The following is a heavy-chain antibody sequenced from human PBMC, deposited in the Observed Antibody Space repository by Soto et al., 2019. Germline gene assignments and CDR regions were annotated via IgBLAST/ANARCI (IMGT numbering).Heavy chain of an antibody. CDR2: ISYDGSNK. V-gene: IGHV3-30*03. Sequence: GGSLRLSCAASGFTFSSYGMHWVRQAPGKGLEWVAVISYDGSNKYYADSVKGRFTISRDNSKNTLYLQMNSLRAEDTAVYYCAIELYDRSGYYYWGQGTLVTVSS. D-gene: IGHD3-22*01. CDR3: AIELYDRSGYYY. CDR1: GFTFSSYG. J-gene: IGHJ4*02.